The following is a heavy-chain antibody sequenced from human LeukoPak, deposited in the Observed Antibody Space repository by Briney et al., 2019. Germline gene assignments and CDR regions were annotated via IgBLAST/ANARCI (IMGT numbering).Heavy chain of an antibody. CDR2: INHSGST. V-gene: IGHV4-34*01. Sequence: SSETLSLTCAVYGGSFSGYCWSWIRQPPGKGLEWIGEINHSGSTNYNPSLKSRVTISVDTSKNQFSLKLSSVTAADTAVYYCARGRDLDYWGQGTLVTVSS. CDR1: GGSFSGYC. J-gene: IGHJ4*02. CDR3: ARGRDLDY.